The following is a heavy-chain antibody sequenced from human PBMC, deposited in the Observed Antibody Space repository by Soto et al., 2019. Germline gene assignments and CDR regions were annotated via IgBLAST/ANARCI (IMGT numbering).Heavy chain of an antibody. D-gene: IGHD4-4*01. CDR2: IYPGDSDI. CDR1: GYSFTSYW. V-gene: IGHV5-51*01. J-gene: IGHJ4*02. CDR3: ARHAYGYNNYYFDY. Sequence: GESQKISCKGSGYSFTSYWTGWVRQMPGKGLEWMGIIYPGDSDIRYSPSFQGQVTISADKSISTAYLQWSSLKASDTAMYYCARHAYGYNNYYFDYWGQGTLVTVSS.